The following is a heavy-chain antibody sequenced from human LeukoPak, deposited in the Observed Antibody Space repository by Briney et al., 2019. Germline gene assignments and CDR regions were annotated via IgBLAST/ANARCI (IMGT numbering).Heavy chain of an antibody. Sequence: PSETLSLTCGVYGGSFSAYYWSWIRQAPEKGLEWIGEINHGGSTNYNPSLKSRVTISLDTSENQFSLKLSSVTAADTAVYYCARGRITTFGVVIPLDYWGQGALVTVSS. V-gene: IGHV4-34*01. CDR3: ARGRITTFGVVIPLDY. CDR2: INHGGST. CDR1: GGSFSAYY. J-gene: IGHJ4*02. D-gene: IGHD3-3*01.